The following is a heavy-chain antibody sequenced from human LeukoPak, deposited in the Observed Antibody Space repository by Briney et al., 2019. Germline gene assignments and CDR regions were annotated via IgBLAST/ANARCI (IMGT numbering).Heavy chain of an antibody. CDR3: TRDVGPTNYDAFDI. D-gene: IGHD1-26*01. V-gene: IGHV3-23*01. Sequence: PGGSLRLSCAASGFTFSSYAMSWVRQAPGKGLEWVSAISGGGGSTYYADSMKGRFTISRDNAKNSLYLQMNSLRAEDTAVYFCTRDVGPTNYDAFDIWGQGIVVIVSS. CDR2: ISGGGGST. J-gene: IGHJ3*02. CDR1: GFTFSSYA.